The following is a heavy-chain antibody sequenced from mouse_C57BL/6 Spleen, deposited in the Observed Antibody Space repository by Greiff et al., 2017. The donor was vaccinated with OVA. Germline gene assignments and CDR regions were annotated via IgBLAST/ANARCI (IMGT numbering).Heavy chain of an antibody. V-gene: IGHV1-64*01. CDR2: IHPNGGST. CDR1: GYTFTSYW. J-gene: IGHJ4*01. D-gene: IGHD2-1*01. Sequence: QVQLQQPGAELVKPGASVKLSCKASGYTFTSYWMPWVKQRPGQGLEWIGMIHPNGGSTNYNEKFKRKATLTVDKSSSTAYMQLSSLTSEDSAVYYCARSYYGNPYAMDYWGQGTSVTVSS. CDR3: ARSYYGNPYAMDY.